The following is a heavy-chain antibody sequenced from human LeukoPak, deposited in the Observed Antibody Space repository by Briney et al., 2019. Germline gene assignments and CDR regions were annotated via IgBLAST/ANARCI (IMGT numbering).Heavy chain of an antibody. CDR1: GFTFSSYW. CDR2: IKQDGSEK. Sequence: GGSLRPSCAASGFTFSSYWMSWVRQAPGKGLEWVANIKQDGSEKYYVDSVKGRFTISRDNAKNSLYLQMNSLRAEDTAVYYCARESNDYGDYCSDYWGQGTLVTVSS. D-gene: IGHD4-17*01. V-gene: IGHV3-7*01. J-gene: IGHJ4*02. CDR3: ARESNDYGDYCSDY.